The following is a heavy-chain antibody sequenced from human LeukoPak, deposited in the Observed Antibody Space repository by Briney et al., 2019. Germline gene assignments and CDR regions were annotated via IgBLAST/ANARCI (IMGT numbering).Heavy chain of an antibody. CDR1: GFTFSSYA. CDR3: AKDHGSSDWYYFDY. Sequence: GGSLRLSCAASGFTFSSYAMHWVRQAPGKGLWWVAFIHYDGSNNYYADSVKGRFTISRDNSKNTLYLQMNTPRADDTAVYYCAKDHGSSDWYYFDYWGQGTLVTVSS. CDR2: IHYDGSNN. D-gene: IGHD6-13*01. J-gene: IGHJ4*02. V-gene: IGHV3-30*02.